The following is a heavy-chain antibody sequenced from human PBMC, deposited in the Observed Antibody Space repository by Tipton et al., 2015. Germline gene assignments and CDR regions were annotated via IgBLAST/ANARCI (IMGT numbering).Heavy chain of an antibody. J-gene: IGHJ4*02. Sequence: SLRLSCVVSGFTFSNFAMHWVRQAPGKGLEWVAIITFDGSNQFYADSVEGRFTISRDNSKSTLYLQMNSLRAEDTALYYCAREPNSGNYYAQYWGQGTLVNVSS. CDR3: AREPNSGNYYAQY. D-gene: IGHD1-26*01. CDR1: GFTFSNFA. V-gene: IGHV3-30*01. CDR2: ITFDGSNQ.